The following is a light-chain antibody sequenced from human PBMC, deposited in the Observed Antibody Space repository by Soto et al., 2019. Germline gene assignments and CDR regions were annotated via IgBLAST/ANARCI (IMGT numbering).Light chain of an antibody. CDR2: GAS. Sequence: EIVLTQSPGTLSLSPGERATLSCRASQSVNSNYLAWYQQKSGQPPRLIINGASSRATGIPDRVSGSWSGTDFTLTISRLEPEDFAVYYCQPYDNSSPRGTFGQGTKLEIK. CDR3: QPYDNSSPRGT. J-gene: IGKJ2*01. CDR1: QSVNSNY. V-gene: IGKV3-20*01.